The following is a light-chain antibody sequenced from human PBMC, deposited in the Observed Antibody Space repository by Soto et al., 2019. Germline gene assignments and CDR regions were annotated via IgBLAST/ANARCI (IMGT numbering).Light chain of an antibody. V-gene: IGLV2-8*01. J-gene: IGLJ2*01. CDR2: EVS. Sequence: QSVLTQPPSASGSPGQSVTISCTGISSDVGGYNYVSWYQQHPGKAPKLMIYEVSKRPSGVPDRFSGSKSGIKASLTVSGLQSEDEADYYCSSYAGSNNFVFGGGTKLTVL. CDR3: SSYAGSNNFV. CDR1: SSDVGGYNY.